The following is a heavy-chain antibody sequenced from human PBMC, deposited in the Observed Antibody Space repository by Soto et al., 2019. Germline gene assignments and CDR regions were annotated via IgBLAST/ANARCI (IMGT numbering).Heavy chain of an antibody. CDR2: INVYNGHT. V-gene: IGHV1-18*04. J-gene: IGHJ6*02. CDR1: GYSFSRYA. D-gene: IGHD6-6*01. CDR3: ARHPPSVEGLGGMDV. Sequence: ASVKVFCKASGYSFSRYAIRWVRQAPGQGLEWMGWINVYNGHTNYAPTVQGRVAMTTDISTRTAFMDLRSLRSDDTAFYYCARHPPSVEGLGGMDVWGQGTTVTVSS.